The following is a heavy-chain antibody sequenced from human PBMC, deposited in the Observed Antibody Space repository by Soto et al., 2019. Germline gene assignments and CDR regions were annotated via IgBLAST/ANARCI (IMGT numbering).Heavy chain of an antibody. J-gene: IGHJ5*02. V-gene: IGHV3-7*04. Sequence: EVQLVESGGGLVQPGGSLRLSCAASGFTFSSYWMSWVRQAPGKGLEWVANIKQDGSEKYYVDSVKGRFTISRDNXKNSLYLQMNSLRAEDTAVYYCARRIAAAGDWFDPWGQGTLVTVSS. CDR2: IKQDGSEK. D-gene: IGHD6-13*01. CDR3: ARRIAAAGDWFDP. CDR1: GFTFSSYW.